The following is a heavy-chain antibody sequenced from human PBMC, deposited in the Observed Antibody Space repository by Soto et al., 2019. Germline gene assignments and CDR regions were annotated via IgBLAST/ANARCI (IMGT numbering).Heavy chain of an antibody. Sequence: LRLSCAASGFTFSSYWMSWVRQAPGKGLEWVANIKQDGSEKYYVDSVKGRFTISRDNAKNSLYLQMNSLRAEDTAVYYCARGPEGYYDSSGYFPFDYWGQGTLVTVSS. V-gene: IGHV3-7*04. CDR2: IKQDGSEK. D-gene: IGHD3-22*01. CDR3: ARGPEGYYDSSGYFPFDY. CDR1: GFTFSSYW. J-gene: IGHJ4*02.